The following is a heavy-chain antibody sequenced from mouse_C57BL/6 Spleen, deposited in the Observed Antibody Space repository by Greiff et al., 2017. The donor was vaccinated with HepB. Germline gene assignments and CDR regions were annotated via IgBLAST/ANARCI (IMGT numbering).Heavy chain of an antibody. Sequence: VQLKESGPELVKPGASVKMSCKASGYTFTDYNMHWVKQSHGKSLEWIGYINPNNGGTSYNQKFKGKATLTVNKSSSTAYMELRSLTSEDSAVYYCRPYYGSSYKYFDYWGQGTTLTVSS. D-gene: IGHD1-1*01. V-gene: IGHV1-22*01. J-gene: IGHJ2*01. CDR3: RPYYGSSYKYFDY. CDR2: INPNNGGT. CDR1: GYTFTDYN.